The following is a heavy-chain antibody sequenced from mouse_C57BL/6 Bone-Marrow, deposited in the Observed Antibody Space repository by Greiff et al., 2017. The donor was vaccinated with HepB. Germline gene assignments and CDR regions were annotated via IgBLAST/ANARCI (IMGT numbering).Heavy chain of an antibody. D-gene: IGHD1-1*01. CDR2: IRLKSDNYAT. V-gene: IGHV6-3*01. J-gene: IGHJ2*01. CDR3: TVHYYGSSSYFDY. Sequence: EVKLVESGGGLVQPGGSMKLSCVASGFTFSNYWMNWVRQSPEKGLEWVAQIRLKSDNYATHYAESVKGRFTISRDDSKSSVYLQMNNLRAEDTGIYYCTVHYYGSSSYFDYWGQGTTLTVSS. CDR1: GFTFSNYW.